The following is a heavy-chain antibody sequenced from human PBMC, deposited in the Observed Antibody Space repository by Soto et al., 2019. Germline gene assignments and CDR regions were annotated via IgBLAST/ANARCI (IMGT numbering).Heavy chain of an antibody. V-gene: IGHV1-69*01. CDR1: GGTFSSYA. CDR2: FIPIFGTA. Sequence: QVQLVQSGAELKKPGSSVKVSCKASGGTFSSYAISWVRQAPGQGLEWTGGFIPIFGTANYAQKLQGRVRITADETTSTAYMALSSLRSEDTAVYYCASGPPPSGIYHRTILDYYGMAFRGQGTTVTVSS. D-gene: IGHD1-26*01. CDR3: ASGPPPSGIYHRTILDYYGMAF. J-gene: IGHJ6*02.